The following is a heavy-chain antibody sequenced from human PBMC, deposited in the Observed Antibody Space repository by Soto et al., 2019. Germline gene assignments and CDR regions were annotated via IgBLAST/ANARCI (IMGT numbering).Heavy chain of an antibody. CDR2: ISSSSSYI. V-gene: IGHV3-21*01. Sequence: PGGSLRLSCAASGFTFSSYSMNWVRQAPGKGLEWVSSISSSSSYIYYADSVKGRFTISRDNAKNSLYLQMNSLRAEDTAVYYCASRSPAGTDYYYGMDVWGQGTTVTVYS. CDR3: ASRSPAGTDYYYGMDV. CDR1: GFTFSSYS. J-gene: IGHJ6*02. D-gene: IGHD3-10*01.